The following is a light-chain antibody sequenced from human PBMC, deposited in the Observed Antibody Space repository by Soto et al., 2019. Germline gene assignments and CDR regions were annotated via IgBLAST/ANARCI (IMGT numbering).Light chain of an antibody. CDR2: DAS. J-gene: IGKJ1*01. CDR3: QQYNNWPPWT. CDR1: QNIRTD. Sequence: DIVMTQSPATLSVSPGERATLSCRASQNIRTDLAWYQQRSGQGPRLLIYDASTRATGIPARFSGSGSGTEFTLTISSLQSEDFAVYYCQQYNNWPPWTFGQGTKVEIK. V-gene: IGKV3D-15*01.